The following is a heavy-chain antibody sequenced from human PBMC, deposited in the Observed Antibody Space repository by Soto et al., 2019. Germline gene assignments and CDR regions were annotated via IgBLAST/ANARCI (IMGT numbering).Heavy chain of an antibody. J-gene: IGHJ3*01. Sequence: EVLLVESGEGLVKPGGSLRLSCVASGFSFSTSIMHWVRQAPGKGLEWIATISSTSTNIYYAGSVKGRFSISRDNPKNSLFLQMNSLRAEDMAVYYCARGIASTSLVSFDVWGQGTMVTVS. CDR3: ARGIASTSLVSFDV. V-gene: IGHV3-21*02. CDR2: ISSTSTNI. CDR1: GFSFSTSI. D-gene: IGHD1-1*01.